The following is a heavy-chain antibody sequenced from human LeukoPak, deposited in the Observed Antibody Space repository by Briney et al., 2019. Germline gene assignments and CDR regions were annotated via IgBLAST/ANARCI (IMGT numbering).Heavy chain of an antibody. Sequence: SQTISLACAISGDSVASSTAAWNWLRQSPSRGLGWLGRTYYRHKLHNDYAVSVKSRITHKPDTYKSQFSLQLNSVTPEDTAVYYCARGGVRGGDPLYFFDYWGQGTLVTVSS. D-gene: IGHD3-10*01. V-gene: IGHV6-1*01. J-gene: IGHJ4*02. CDR2: TYYRHKLHN. CDR3: ARGGVRGGDPLYFFDY. CDR1: GDSVASSTAA.